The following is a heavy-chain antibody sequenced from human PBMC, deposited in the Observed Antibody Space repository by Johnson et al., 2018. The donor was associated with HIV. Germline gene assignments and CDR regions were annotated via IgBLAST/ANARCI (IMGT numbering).Heavy chain of an antibody. J-gene: IGHJ3*02. CDR3: AKERQLVRAFDI. CDR1: GFTFSSYG. D-gene: IGHD6-6*01. Sequence: QVQLVESGGGVVQPGRSLRLSCVASGFTFSSYGMHWVRQAPGKGLEWVTIISYDGSNKYYADSVKCRFTTSRDNSKNTLYLQMSSLRTEDTAVYYCAKERQLVRAFDIWGQGTMVTVSS. V-gene: IGHV3-30*18. CDR2: ISYDGSNK.